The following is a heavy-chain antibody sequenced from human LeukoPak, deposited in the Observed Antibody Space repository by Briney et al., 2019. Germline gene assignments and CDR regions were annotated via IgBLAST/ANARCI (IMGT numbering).Heavy chain of an antibody. CDR2: IGPHTGDI. Sequence: ASVKVSSKASGYTFSSHGIIWVRQAPGQGLEWIAWIGPHTGDIDYAQNLQGRVTVTTDTSTNTAYMELRSLRFDDTAVYYCARERRSFDPWGQGTLVTVSP. J-gene: IGHJ5*02. V-gene: IGHV1-18*01. D-gene: IGHD3-16*01. CDR3: ARERRSFDP. CDR1: GYTFSSHG.